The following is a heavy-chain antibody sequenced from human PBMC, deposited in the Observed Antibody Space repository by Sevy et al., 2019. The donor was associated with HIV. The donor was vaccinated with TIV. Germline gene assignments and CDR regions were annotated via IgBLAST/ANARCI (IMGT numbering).Heavy chain of an antibody. CDR3: AKTLQKLPFHPHYFDY. V-gene: IGHV3-23*01. J-gene: IGHJ4*02. CDR1: GFALRSYT. D-gene: IGHD2-21*02. Sequence: GGSLRLSCGVSGFALRSYTMNWVRQAPGKGLEWVASISATGGSTYYAHSVKGRFTISRDVSKSTLYLQMNSLTAEDTAMFYRAKTLQKLPFHPHYFDYWGQGTLVTVSS. CDR2: ISATGGST.